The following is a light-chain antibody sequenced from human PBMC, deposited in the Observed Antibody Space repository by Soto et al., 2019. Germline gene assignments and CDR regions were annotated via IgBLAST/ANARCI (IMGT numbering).Light chain of an antibody. CDR3: QIWGTGTYVV. V-gene: IGLV4-69*01. CDR1: SGHSSYA. Sequence: QPVLTQSPSASASLGASVKLTCTLSSGHSSYAIAWHQQQPEKGPRYLMKLNSDGSHSKGDGIPDRFSGSSSGAERYLTISSLQSEDEADYYCQIWGTGTYVVSGGGTKLTVL. CDR2: LNSDGSH. J-gene: IGLJ2*01.